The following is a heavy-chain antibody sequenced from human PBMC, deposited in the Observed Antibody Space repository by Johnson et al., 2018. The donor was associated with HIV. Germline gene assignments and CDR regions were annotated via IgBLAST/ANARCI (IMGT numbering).Heavy chain of an antibody. CDR2: IGYDGSNK. CDR3: ATFGYPSGGIVTDDAFDV. V-gene: IGHV3-30*04. J-gene: IGHJ3*01. Sequence: QMLLVESGGGVVQPGRSLRLSCAASGFTFSSYAMHWVRQAPGKGLEWVAVIGYDGSNKYYADSVKGRLTVSRDNSMNTLYLQMNSLRAEDTAVYYCATFGYPSGGIVTDDAFDVWGHGTLVTVSS. CDR1: GFTFSSYA. D-gene: IGHD2-15*01.